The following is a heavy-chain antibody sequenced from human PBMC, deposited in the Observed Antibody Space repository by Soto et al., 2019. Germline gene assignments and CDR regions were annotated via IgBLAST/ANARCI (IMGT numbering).Heavy chain of an antibody. CDR2: IKSKTDGGTT. CDR3: TEELGYCSSTSCYSWFDP. V-gene: IGHV3-15*01. J-gene: IGHJ5*02. D-gene: IGHD2-2*02. CDR1: VFTFINAW. Sequence: GWSLRLSCASSVFTFINAWMSWVRQAPGKGLEWVGRIKSKTDGGTTDYAAPVKGRFTISRDDSKNTLYLQMNSLKTEDTAVYYCTEELGYCSSTSCYSWFDPWGQGTLVTVS.